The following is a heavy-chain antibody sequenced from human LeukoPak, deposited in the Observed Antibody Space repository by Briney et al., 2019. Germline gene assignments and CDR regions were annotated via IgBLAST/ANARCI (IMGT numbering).Heavy chain of an antibody. CDR3: AREASWGQWYFDH. V-gene: IGHV3-30*03. CDR2: IAADGGVK. Sequence: PGGSLRPSCVASGITFSSHGMDWVRQAPGKRLEWVAVIAADGGVKHYADSVKGRFTLSRDNSKNTLYLQMNSLSVEDTAVYYCAREASWGQWYFDHWGQGTPVTVSS. D-gene: IGHD6-19*01. J-gene: IGHJ4*02. CDR1: GITFSSHG.